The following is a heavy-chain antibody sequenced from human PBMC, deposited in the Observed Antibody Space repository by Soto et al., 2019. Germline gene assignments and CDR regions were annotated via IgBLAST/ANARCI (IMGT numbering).Heavy chain of an antibody. J-gene: IGHJ4*02. V-gene: IGHV3-48*01. CDR3: ARGAYYYDSSGLAY. Sequence: EVQLVESGGGLVQPGGSLRLSCAASGFTFSSYSMNWVRQAPGKGPEWVSYISSSGSTIYYAGSVKGRFTSSRDNAKNSLYVQRKSLRAEDTAVYYCARGAYYYDSSGLAYWGQGTLVTVSS. CDR1: GFTFSSYS. CDR2: ISSSGSTI. D-gene: IGHD3-22*01.